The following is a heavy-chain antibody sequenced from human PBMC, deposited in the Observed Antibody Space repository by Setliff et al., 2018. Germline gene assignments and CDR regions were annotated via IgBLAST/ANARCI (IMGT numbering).Heavy chain of an antibody. Sequence: GESLKISCAASGFTFSSYWMSWVRQAPGKGLEWVADIRQDGTNKYYMDSVEGRFTISRDNSKNSVYLQMNSLRAEDTALYHCAREVWTIYDKSWSGYTDLWGQGTQVTVSS. J-gene: IGHJ5*02. D-gene: IGHD3-3*01. V-gene: IGHV3-7*03. CDR1: GFTFSSYW. CDR3: AREVWTIYDKSWSGYTDL. CDR2: IRQDGTNK.